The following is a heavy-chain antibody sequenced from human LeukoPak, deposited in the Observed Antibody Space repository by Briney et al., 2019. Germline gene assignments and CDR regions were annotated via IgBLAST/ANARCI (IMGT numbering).Heavy chain of an antibody. Sequence: GGSLRLSCAASEFILSNWWMTWVRQAPGKGLKWVASIKPDGSENYYVDSVKGRFTVSRDNARSSLYLQMNSLRAEDTAVYYCARGHYGMDVWGQGTTVTVSS. CDR3: ARGHYGMDV. J-gene: IGHJ6*02. CDR1: EFILSNWW. CDR2: IKPDGSEN. V-gene: IGHV3-7*01.